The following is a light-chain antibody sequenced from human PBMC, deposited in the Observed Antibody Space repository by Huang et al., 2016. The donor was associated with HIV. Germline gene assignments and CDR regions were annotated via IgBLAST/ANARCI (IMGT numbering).Light chain of an antibody. V-gene: IGKV3-20*01. Sequence: EIVLTQSPGSLSLSPGEGATLSCRASQSVNNNYLAWYQQKPGQAPRRLLFSASNRATGIPDRFGGSGSGTDFTLTIRSLEPEDFAMYYCQQYGSSPWTFGQGTKVEVK. CDR1: QSVNNNY. CDR3: QQYGSSPWT. J-gene: IGKJ1*01. CDR2: SAS.